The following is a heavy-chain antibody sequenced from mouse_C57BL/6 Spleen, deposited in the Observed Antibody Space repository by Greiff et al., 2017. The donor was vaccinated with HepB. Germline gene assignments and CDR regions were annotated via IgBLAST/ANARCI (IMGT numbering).Heavy chain of an antibody. D-gene: IGHD3-2*02. V-gene: IGHV2-6*03. CDR3: ASTAQGDYYAMDY. CDR2: IWSDGST. CDR1: GFSLTSYG. Sequence: QVQLKQSGPGLVAPSQSLSITCTVSGFSLTSYGVHWVRQPPGKGLEWLVVIWSDGSTTYNSALKSRLSISKDNSKSQVFLKMNSLQTDDTAMYYCASTAQGDYYAMDYWGQGTSVTVSS. J-gene: IGHJ4*01.